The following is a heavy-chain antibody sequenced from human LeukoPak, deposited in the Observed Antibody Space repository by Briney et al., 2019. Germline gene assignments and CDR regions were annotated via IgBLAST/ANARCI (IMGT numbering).Heavy chain of an antibody. Sequence: PGGSLRLSCAASGFTFSSYAMSWVRQAPGKGLEWVANIKQDGSEKYYVDSVKGRFTISRDNAKNSLYLQMNSLRAEDTAVYYCARDLGSGWYGGVFDYWGQGTLVTVSS. V-gene: IGHV3-7*01. CDR2: IKQDGSEK. J-gene: IGHJ4*02. D-gene: IGHD6-19*01. CDR1: GFTFSSYA. CDR3: ARDLGSGWYGGVFDY.